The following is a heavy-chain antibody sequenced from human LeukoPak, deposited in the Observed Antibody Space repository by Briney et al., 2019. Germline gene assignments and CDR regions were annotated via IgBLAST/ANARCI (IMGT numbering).Heavy chain of an antibody. J-gene: IGHJ3*02. CDR1: GGSISSYY. CDR2: IYTSGST. CDR3: ARASRYCSSTSCYTSGLPRDAFDI. V-gene: IGHV4-4*07. D-gene: IGHD2-2*02. Sequence: SETLSLTCTVSGGSISSYYWSWIRQPAGKGLEWIGRIYTSGSTNYNPSLKSRVTMSVDTSKNQLSLKLSSVTAADTAVYYCARASRYCSSTSCYTSGLPRDAFDIWGQGTMVTVSS.